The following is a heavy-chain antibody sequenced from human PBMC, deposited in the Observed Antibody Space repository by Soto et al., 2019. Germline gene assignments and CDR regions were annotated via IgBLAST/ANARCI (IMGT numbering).Heavy chain of an antibody. D-gene: IGHD6-19*01. CDR1: GYTFTSYV. Sequence: QVQLVQSGAEVKKPGASVKVSCRASGYTFTSYVISWVRQAPAQGLEWMGWISAYNGNTNFAQKLQGSVTTTTDTSXAKAYMELRSLRSDDTAVYYCARVVATVAGPYGMDVWGQGTTVTVSS. CDR3: ARVVATVAGPYGMDV. CDR2: ISAYNGNT. V-gene: IGHV1-18*01. J-gene: IGHJ6*02.